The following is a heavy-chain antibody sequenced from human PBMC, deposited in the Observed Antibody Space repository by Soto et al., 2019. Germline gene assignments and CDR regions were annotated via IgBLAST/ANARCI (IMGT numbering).Heavy chain of an antibody. CDR3: TRDPHALDF. V-gene: IGHV3-48*01. J-gene: IGHJ4*02. Sequence: EVQLVESGGDLVQPGGSLRLSCAASGFTFDTYSMNWVRQAPGKGLEWVAYISYTETKHYADSVAGRFTISRDNAKNSLYLQMNSLRVADTAVYFCTRDPHALDFWGQGTLVTVSS. CDR1: GFTFDTYS. CDR2: ISYTETK.